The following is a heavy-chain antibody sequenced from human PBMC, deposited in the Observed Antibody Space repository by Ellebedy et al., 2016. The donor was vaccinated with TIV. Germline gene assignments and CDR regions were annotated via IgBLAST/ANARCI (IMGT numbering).Heavy chain of an antibody. Sequence: GESLKISCAASGFTVSSNYMSWVRQAPGKGLEWVSVIYSGGSTYYSASVKGRFTMSRDNSKNTLYIQMNSLRAEDTAVYYCARHCSGGSCSHHAFDIWGQGTMVTVSS. V-gene: IGHV3-66*04. CDR2: IYSGGST. J-gene: IGHJ3*02. CDR3: ARHCSGGSCSHHAFDI. D-gene: IGHD2-15*01. CDR1: GFTVSSNY.